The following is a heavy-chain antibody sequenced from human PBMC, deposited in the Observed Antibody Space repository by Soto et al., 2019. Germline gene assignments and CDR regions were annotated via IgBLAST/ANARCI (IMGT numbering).Heavy chain of an antibody. CDR2: IIPILGIA. J-gene: IGHJ4*02. D-gene: IGHD5-18*01. V-gene: IGHV1-69*02. CDR3: ALDSYGRFDS. CDR1: GGTFSSYT. Sequence: QVQLVQSGAEVQKPGSSVKVSCKASGGTFSSYTISWVRQAPGQGLEWMGRIIPILGIANYAQKFQGSVTITADKSTSTAYMELSSLRSEDTAVYYCALDSYGRFDSWGQGTLVTVSS.